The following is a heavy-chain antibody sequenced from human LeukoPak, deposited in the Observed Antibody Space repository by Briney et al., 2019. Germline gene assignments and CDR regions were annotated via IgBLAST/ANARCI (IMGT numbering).Heavy chain of an antibody. CDR2: ISGSSENI. CDR1: GFTFSSYS. D-gene: IGHD3-22*01. J-gene: IGHJ4*02. Sequence: GGSLRLSCAASGFTFSSYSMNWVRQAPGKGLEWVSYISGSSENIYYADSVKGRFTISRDNAKNSLFLQLNSLRAEDTAVYYCARGGYYDSSGYYDNDYWGQGTLVTVSS. V-gene: IGHV3-48*04. CDR3: ARGGYYDSSGYYDNDY.